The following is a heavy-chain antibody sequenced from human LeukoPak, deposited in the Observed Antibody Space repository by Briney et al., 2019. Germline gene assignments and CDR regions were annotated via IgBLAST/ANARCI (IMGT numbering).Heavy chain of an antibody. V-gene: IGHV3-30-3*01. CDR3: ARAYSSYVVHDAFDI. J-gene: IGHJ3*02. CDR1: GFTFSSYA. Sequence: GGSLRLSCAASGFTFSSYAMHWVRQAPGKGLEWVAVISYDGSNKYYADSVKGRFTISRDNSKNTLYLQMNSLRAEDTAVYYCARAYSSYVVHDAFDIWGQGTMVTVSS. D-gene: IGHD4-11*01. CDR2: ISYDGSNK.